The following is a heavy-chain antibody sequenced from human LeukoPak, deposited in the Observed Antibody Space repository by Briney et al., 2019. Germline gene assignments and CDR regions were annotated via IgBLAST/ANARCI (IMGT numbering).Heavy chain of an antibody. J-gene: IGHJ4*02. CDR2: IYTSGST. D-gene: IGHD3-3*01. CDR1: GGSISSYY. V-gene: IGHV4-4*07. CDR3: ARGPYDFWSGYYII. Sequence: SETLSLTCTVSGGSISSYYWSWIRQPAGKGLEWIGRIYTSGSTNYNPSLKSRVTTSVDTSKNQFSLKLSSVTAADTAVYYCARGPYDFWSGYYIIWGQGTLVTVSS.